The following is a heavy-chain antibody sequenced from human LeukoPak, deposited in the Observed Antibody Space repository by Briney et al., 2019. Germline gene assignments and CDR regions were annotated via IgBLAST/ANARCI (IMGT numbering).Heavy chain of an antibody. D-gene: IGHD6-19*01. Sequence: SETLSLTCTVSGGSISSYYWTWIRQPPGKGLEWIGYIHYSGSTKHNPSLKSRVTISVDTSKNQFSLNLSSVTAADTAVYYCARDGAVAGTLGNKYYFDYWGQGTLVTVSS. CDR3: ARDGAVAGTLGNKYYFDY. J-gene: IGHJ4*02. CDR1: GGSISSYY. V-gene: IGHV4-59*01. CDR2: IHYSGST.